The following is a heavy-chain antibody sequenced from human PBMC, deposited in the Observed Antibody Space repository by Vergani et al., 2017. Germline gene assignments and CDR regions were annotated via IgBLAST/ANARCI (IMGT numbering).Heavy chain of an antibody. CDR3: ARRAERWETLLRDDFDV. D-gene: IGHD1-26*01. CDR2: INHSGTI. CDR1: GGSLSGYY. V-gene: IGHV4-34*01. J-gene: IGHJ3*01. Sequence: QVQLQQWGPGLLKPSETLSLTCAVYGGSLSGYYWSWIRLAPGKGLEWIGEINHSGTINYNPTLKSPFNVSIDTSRDHFALTLRSVSAADTAVDFCARRAERWETLLRDDFDVWGQGTFVTVSP.